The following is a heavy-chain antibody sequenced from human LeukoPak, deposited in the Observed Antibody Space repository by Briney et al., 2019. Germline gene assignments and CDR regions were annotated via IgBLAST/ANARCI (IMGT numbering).Heavy chain of an antibody. D-gene: IGHD3-9*01. CDR1: GYTFTSYA. V-gene: IGHV1-2*02. CDR2: INPNSGGT. Sequence: GASVKVSCKASGYTFTSYAMNWVRQAPGQGLEWMGWINPNSGGTNYAQKFQGRVTMTRDTSISTAYMELSRLSSDDTAVYYCARVQVRYDILTGPIDYWGQGTLVTVSS. CDR3: ARVQVRYDILTGPIDY. J-gene: IGHJ4*02.